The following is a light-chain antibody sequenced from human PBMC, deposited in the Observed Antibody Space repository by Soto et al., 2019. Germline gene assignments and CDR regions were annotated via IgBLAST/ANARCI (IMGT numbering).Light chain of an antibody. Sequence: SYELTQPPSMSVSPGQTATIACSGDKLGDKYVCWYQQNSGDSPILVIYQDTKRPSGIPERFSGSNSGSTATLTISGTQSIDEADYYCQAWDGGTVVFGGGTKLTVL. CDR1: KLGDKY. V-gene: IGLV3-1*01. J-gene: IGLJ2*01. CDR3: QAWDGGTVV. CDR2: QDT.